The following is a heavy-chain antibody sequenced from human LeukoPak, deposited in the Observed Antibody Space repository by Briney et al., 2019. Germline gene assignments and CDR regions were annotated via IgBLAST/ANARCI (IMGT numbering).Heavy chain of an antibody. CDR3: ARAHCSGGSCYSFNWFDP. V-gene: IGHV4-34*01. CDR2: INHSGST. Sequence: SETLSLTCAVYGGSFSGYYWSWIRQPPGKGLEWIGEINHSGSTNYNPSLKSRVTISVDTFKNQFSLKLSSVTAADTAVYYCARAHCSGGSCYSFNWFDPWGQGTLVAVSS. J-gene: IGHJ5*02. CDR1: GGSFSGYY. D-gene: IGHD2-15*01.